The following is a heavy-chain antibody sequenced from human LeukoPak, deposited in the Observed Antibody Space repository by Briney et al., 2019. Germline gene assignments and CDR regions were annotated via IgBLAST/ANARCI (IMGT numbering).Heavy chain of an antibody. CDR2: ISSGRQNI. J-gene: IGHJ6*02. CDR3: ASGVKDIEPVLGDTDV. V-gene: IGHV3-48*03. Sequence: PGGSLRVSRVPPGFISSRYEMYWVRQAPVKGLEWVSYISSGRQNIYYADSVKGRFTISRDNAKNSLYLQMNSLRAEDTAVYYCASGVKDIEPVLGDTDVWGQGTTVTVSS. CDR1: GFISSRYE. D-gene: IGHD2-15*01.